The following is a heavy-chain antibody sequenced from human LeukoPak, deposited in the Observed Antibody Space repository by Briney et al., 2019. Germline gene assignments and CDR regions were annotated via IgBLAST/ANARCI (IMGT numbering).Heavy chain of an antibody. D-gene: IGHD2-15*01. V-gene: IGHV3-49*03. CDR3: TRAWRDCSGGSCYPFDY. CDR1: GFTFGDYA. J-gene: IGHJ4*02. CDR2: IRSKAYGGTT. Sequence: GGSLRLSCTASGFTFGDYAMSWFRQAPGKGLEWVGFIRSKAYGGTTEYAASVKGRFTISRDDSKSIDYLQMNSLKTEDTAVYYCTRAWRDCSGGSCYPFDYWGQGTLVTVSS.